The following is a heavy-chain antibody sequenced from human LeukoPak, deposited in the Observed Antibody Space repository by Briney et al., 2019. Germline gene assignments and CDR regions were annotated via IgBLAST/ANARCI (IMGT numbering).Heavy chain of an antibody. D-gene: IGHD4-17*01. CDR2: IIPILGIA. CDR3: ASRKKTTNDAFDI. V-gene: IGHV1-69*04. J-gene: IGHJ3*02. CDR1: GGTFSSYA. Sequence: SVKVSFKASGGTFSSYAISWVRQAPGQGLEWMGRIIPILGIANYAQKFQGRVTITADKSTSTAYMELSSLRSEDTAVYYCASRKKTTNDAFDIWGQGTMVTVSS.